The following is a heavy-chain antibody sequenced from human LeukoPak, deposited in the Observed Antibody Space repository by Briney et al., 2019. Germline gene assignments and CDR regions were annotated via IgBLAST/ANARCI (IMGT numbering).Heavy chain of an antibody. CDR1: GGSFSGYY. D-gene: IGHD5/OR15-5a*01. V-gene: IGHV4-34*01. Sequence: SETLSLTCAVYGGSFSGYYWSWIRQPPGKGLEWIGEINHSGSTNYNPSLKSRVTISVDTSKNQFSLKLSSVTAADTAVYYCARGRDRNYFDYRGQGTLVTVSS. CDR2: INHSGST. CDR3: ARGRDRNYFDY. J-gene: IGHJ4*02.